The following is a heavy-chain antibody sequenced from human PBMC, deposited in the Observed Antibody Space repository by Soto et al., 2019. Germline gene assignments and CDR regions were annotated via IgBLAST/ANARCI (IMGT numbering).Heavy chain of an antibody. V-gene: IGHV3-23*01. J-gene: IGHJ4*02. CDR1: GFSFASFA. CDR3: AKWSYLDY. Sequence: GGSLRLSCTTSGFSFASFAMTWVRQAPGKGLEWVATISGSDGKTYYADSVKGRFSISRDTSRNTLYLQMNSLRVDDTAIYYCAKWSYLDYWGQGTRVTVSS. CDR2: ISGSDGKT. D-gene: IGHD3-3*01.